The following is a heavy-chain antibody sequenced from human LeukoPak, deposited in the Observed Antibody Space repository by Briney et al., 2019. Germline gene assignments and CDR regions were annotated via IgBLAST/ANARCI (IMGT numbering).Heavy chain of an antibody. CDR2: IGGSGSTT. CDR3: ARDPSYSENLDY. CDR1: GFTFSSYA. Sequence: GGSLRLSCAASGFTFSSYAMSWVRQAPGKGLEWVSAIGGSGSTTYYADSVKGRFTISRDNSKNTLYLQMNSLRAEDTAVYYCARDPSYSENLDYWGQGTLVTVSS. D-gene: IGHD1-26*01. J-gene: IGHJ4*02. V-gene: IGHV3-23*01.